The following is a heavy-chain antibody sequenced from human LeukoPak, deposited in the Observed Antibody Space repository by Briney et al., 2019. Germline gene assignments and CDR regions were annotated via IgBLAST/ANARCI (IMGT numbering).Heavy chain of an antibody. J-gene: IGHJ4*02. Sequence: GGSLRLSCAASGFTFSSYAMNWVRQAPGKGLEWVSSVSGSGGSTLYADSVKGRFTISRDNSKNTLYLQMNSLRAEDTAIYYCAKAATQDDYWGQGTLVTVSS. CDR3: AKAATQDDY. D-gene: IGHD2-15*01. CDR1: GFTFSSYA. CDR2: VSGSGGST. V-gene: IGHV3-23*01.